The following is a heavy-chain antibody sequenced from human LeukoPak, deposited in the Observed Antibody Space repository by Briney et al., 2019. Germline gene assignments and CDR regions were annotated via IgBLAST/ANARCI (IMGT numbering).Heavy chain of an antibody. D-gene: IGHD5-12*01. CDR1: GFTFSSYG. V-gene: IGHV3-30*18. Sequence: GRSLRLSCAASGFTFSSYGMHWVRQAPGKGLEWVAVISYDGSNKYYADSVKGRFTISRDNSKNTLYLQMNSLRAEDTAVYYCAKVSHGGYDYSLYYYWGQGTLVTVSS. CDR2: ISYDGSNK. J-gene: IGHJ4*02. CDR3: AKVSHGGYDYSLYYY.